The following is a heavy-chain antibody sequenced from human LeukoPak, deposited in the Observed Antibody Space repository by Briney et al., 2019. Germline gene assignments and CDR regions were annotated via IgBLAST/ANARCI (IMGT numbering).Heavy chain of an antibody. J-gene: IGHJ3*02. Sequence: ASVTVSCKASGYTFTTYYMYWVRHAPGQGLEWMGIINTSGGSTGYAQRFQSRVTIPGDTPTTTVYMELSSLRSEDTAVYYCARVLEGLDWSTRGAFDIWGQGTMVTVSS. CDR1: GYTFTTYY. V-gene: IGHV1-46*01. CDR3: ARVLEGLDWSTRGAFDI. CDR2: INTSGGST. D-gene: IGHD3-9*01.